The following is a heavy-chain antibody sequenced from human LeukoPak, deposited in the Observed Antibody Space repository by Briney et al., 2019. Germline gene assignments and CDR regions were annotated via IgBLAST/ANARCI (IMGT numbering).Heavy chain of an antibody. D-gene: IGHD3-16*01. V-gene: IGHV4-34*01. CDR1: GGSFSNYY. CDR2: INPGGTT. CDR3: ARGYGGIYYYYMDV. Sequence: SETLSLTCAVSGGSFSNYYWSWIRQSPGKGLEWIGEINPGGTTKDNPSLKSRVTLSVDTSQNQFSLKLRSVTAADTAVYYCARGYGGIYYYYMDVWGRGTTVTVSS. J-gene: IGHJ6*03.